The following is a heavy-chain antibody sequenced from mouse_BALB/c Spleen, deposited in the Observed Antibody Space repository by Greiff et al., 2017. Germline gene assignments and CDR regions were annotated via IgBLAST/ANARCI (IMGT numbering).Heavy chain of an antibody. CDR3: ARSDVSMDY. V-gene: IGHV3-2*02. J-gene: IGHJ4*01. CDR2: ISYSGST. CDR1: GYSITSDYA. Sequence: DVQLQESGPGLVKPSQSLSLTCTVTGYSITSDYAWNWIRQFPGNKLEWMGYISYSGSTSYNPSLKSRISITRDTSKNQFFLQLNSVTTEDTATYYCARSDVSMDYWGQGTSVTVSS.